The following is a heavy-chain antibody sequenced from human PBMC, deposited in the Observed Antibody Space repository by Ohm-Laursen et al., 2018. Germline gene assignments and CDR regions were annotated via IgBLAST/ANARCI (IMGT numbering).Heavy chain of an antibody. D-gene: IGHD3-9*01. J-gene: IGHJ4*02. CDR1: GGTFSSYA. CDR2: IIPIFGTA. CDR3: ARGPRLVIRSAYYFDY. V-gene: IGHV1-69*06. Sequence: GSSVKVSCNASGGTFSSYAISWVRQAPGQGLEWMGGIIPIFGTANYAQKFQGRVTITADKSTSTAYMELSSLRSEDTAVYYCARGPRLVIRSAYYFDYWGQGTLVTVSS.